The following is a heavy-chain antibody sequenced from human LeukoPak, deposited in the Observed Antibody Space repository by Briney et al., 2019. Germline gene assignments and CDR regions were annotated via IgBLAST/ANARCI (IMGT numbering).Heavy chain of an antibody. Sequence: GGSLRLSCAASGFTFKSYWMSRVRQAPGKGLEWVANINQGGSVQYYMDSVKGRFTISRDDAKNSLYVQMNSLRDEDTAVYYCARVEYSGCNLEYWGRRTLVTVSS. V-gene: IGHV3-7*01. CDR1: GFTFKSYW. J-gene: IGHJ4*02. CDR3: ARVEYSGCNLEY. D-gene: IGHD5-12*01. CDR2: INQGGSVQ.